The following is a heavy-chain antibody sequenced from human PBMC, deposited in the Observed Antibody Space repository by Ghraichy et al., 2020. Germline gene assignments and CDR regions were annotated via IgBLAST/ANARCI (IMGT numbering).Heavy chain of an antibody. CDR3: ARLTMVRGAHYYYYYYMDV. CDR1: GFTVSSNY. D-gene: IGHD3-10*01. CDR2: IYSGGST. V-gene: IGHV3-53*01. Sequence: GSLRLSCAASGFTVSSNYMSWVRQAPGKGLEWVSVIYSGGSTYYADSVKGRFTISRDNSKNTLYLQMNSLRAEDTAVYYCARLTMVRGAHYYYYYYMDVWGKGTTVTVSS. J-gene: IGHJ6*03.